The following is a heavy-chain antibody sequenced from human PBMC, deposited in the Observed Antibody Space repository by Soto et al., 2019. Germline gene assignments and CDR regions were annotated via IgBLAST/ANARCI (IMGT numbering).Heavy chain of an antibody. V-gene: IGHV1-69*01. CDR2: IIPNFGTA. CDR1: GXTFSSYA. Sequence: QVQLVQSGAEVKKPGSSVKVSCXASGXTFSSYAIXWVXQAPGXXLEWMGXIIPNFGTANYPQKFQGRVTITADESTSTAYMELSSLRSEDTAVYYCARGTIAVAGTSLSSCFDYWGQGTLVTVSS. D-gene: IGHD6-19*01. CDR3: ARGTIAVAGTSLSSCFDY. J-gene: IGHJ4*02.